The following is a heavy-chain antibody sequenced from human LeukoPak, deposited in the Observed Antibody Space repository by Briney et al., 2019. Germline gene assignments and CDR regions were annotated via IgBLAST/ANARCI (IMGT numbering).Heavy chain of an antibody. Sequence: PSETLSLTCTVSGGSISSCYWSWIRQPPGKGLARIGYIYYSGSTNYNPSLKSRVTISVDTSKNQFSLKLSSVTAADTAVYYCARGVIAAAGRTFDYWGQGTLVTVYS. D-gene: IGHD6-13*01. CDR1: GGSISSCY. CDR2: IYYSGST. CDR3: ARGVIAAAGRTFDY. V-gene: IGHV4-59*01. J-gene: IGHJ4*02.